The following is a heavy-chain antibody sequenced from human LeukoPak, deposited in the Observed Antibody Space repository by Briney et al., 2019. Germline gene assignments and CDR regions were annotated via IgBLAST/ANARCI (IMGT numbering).Heavy chain of an antibody. V-gene: IGHV4-34*01. D-gene: IGHD3-10*01. CDR3: ARGLRPRYYGSGSYSPFDP. J-gene: IGHJ5*02. Sequence: PSETLSLTCAVYGGSFSGYYWSWIRQPPGKGLEWIGEINHSGSTNYNPSLKSRVTISVDTSKNQFSLKLSSVTAADTAVYYCARGLRPRYYGSGSYSPFDPWGQGTLVTVSS. CDR2: INHSGST. CDR1: GGSFSGYY.